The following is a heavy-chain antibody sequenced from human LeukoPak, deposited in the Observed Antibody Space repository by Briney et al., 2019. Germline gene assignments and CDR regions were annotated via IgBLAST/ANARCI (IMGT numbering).Heavy chain of an antibody. CDR1: GFTFSSYG. V-gene: IGHV3-30*18. D-gene: IGHD6-6*01. J-gene: IGHJ3*02. CDR2: ISYDGSNK. Sequence: GRSLRLSCAASGFTFSSYGMHWVRQAPGKGLEWVAVISYDGSNKYYADSVKGRFTISRDNSKNTLYLQMNSLRAEDTAVYYCAKVFGSSIAARLILVDAFDIWGQGTMVTISS. CDR3: AKVFGSSIAARLILVDAFDI.